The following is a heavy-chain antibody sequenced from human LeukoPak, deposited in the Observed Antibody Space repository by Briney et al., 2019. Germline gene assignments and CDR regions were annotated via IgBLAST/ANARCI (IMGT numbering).Heavy chain of an antibody. J-gene: IGHJ5*02. V-gene: IGHV1-2*02. D-gene: IGHD2-15*01. Sequence: ASVKVSCKASGYTFTGYYMHWVRQAPGQGLEWMGWINPNSGGTKYAQKFQGRVTMTRDTSISTVYMELRRLRYDDTAAYYCARGPLEYCSGGTCYSGRNWFDPWGQGTLVTVSS. CDR1: GYTFTGYY. CDR2: INPNSGGT. CDR3: ARGPLEYCSGGTCYSGRNWFDP.